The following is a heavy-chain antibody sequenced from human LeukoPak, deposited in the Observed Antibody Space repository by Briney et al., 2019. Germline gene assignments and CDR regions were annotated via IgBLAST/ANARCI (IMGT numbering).Heavy chain of an antibody. CDR1: GFTFSTYA. V-gene: IGHV3-7*01. D-gene: IGHD3-10*01. Sequence: RGGSLRLSCAASGFTFSTYAMSWVRQAPGKGLEWVANIKQDGSEKYYVDSVKGRFTISRDNAKNSLYLQMNSLRAEDTAVYYCARALGTGDAFDIWGQGTMVTVSS. CDR2: IKQDGSEK. CDR3: ARALGTGDAFDI. J-gene: IGHJ3*02.